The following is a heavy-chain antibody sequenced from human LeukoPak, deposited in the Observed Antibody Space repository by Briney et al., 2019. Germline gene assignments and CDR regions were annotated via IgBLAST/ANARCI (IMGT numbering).Heavy chain of an antibody. J-gene: IGHJ5*02. D-gene: IGHD3-22*01. Sequence: ASVKVSCKASGYTFTGYYMHWVRQAPGQGLEWMGWINPNSGGTNYAQKFQGWVTMTRDTSISTAYMELSRLRSDDTAVYYCARDVGTAAYYYGSSGYVSNWFDPWGQGTLVTVSS. V-gene: IGHV1-2*04. CDR2: INPNSGGT. CDR1: GYTFTGYY. CDR3: ARDVGTAAYYYGSSGYVSNWFDP.